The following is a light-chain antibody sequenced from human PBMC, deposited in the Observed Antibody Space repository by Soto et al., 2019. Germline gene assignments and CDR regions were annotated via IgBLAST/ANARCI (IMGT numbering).Light chain of an antibody. J-gene: IGKJ2*01. V-gene: IGKV3-20*01. CDR1: QSVSSSY. Sequence: EIVLTQSPGTLSLSPGERATPSCRASQSVSSSYLAWYQQKPGQAPRLLIYGASSRATGIPDRFSGSGSGTDFTLTISRLEPEDFAVYYCQQYRNSLYTFGQGTKLEIK. CDR3: QQYRNSLYT. CDR2: GAS.